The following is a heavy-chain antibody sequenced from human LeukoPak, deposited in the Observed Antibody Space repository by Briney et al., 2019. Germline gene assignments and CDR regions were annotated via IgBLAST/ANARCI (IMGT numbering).Heavy chain of an antibody. V-gene: IGHV1-46*01. CDR1: GYTFTSYY. CDR2: INPSGGTT. Sequence: ASVKVSCKASGYTFTSYYVHWVRQAPGQGLEWMGIINPSGGTTSYAQKFQGRVTMTRDTSTGTVYMELSSLRSEDTAVYYCARGCGIQVWTPLFDYWGQGTLVAVSS. D-gene: IGHD5-18*01. CDR3: ARGCGIQVWTPLFDY. J-gene: IGHJ4*02.